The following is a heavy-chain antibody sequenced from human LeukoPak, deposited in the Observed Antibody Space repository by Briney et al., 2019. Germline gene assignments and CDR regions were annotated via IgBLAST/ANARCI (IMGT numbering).Heavy chain of an antibody. Sequence: GGSLRLSCAASGFTFSSYGMHWVRQAPGKGLEWVAVIWYDGSNKYYADSVKGRFTISRDNAKNSLYLQMNSLRAEDVALYYCAKDIADGYNLPDAFDIWGQGTMVTVSS. D-gene: IGHD5-24*01. J-gene: IGHJ3*02. CDR2: IWYDGSNK. CDR3: AKDIADGYNLPDAFDI. V-gene: IGHV3-33*03. CDR1: GFTFSSYG.